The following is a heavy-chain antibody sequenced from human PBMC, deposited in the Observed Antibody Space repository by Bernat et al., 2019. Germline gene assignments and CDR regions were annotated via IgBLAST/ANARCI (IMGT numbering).Heavy chain of an antibody. D-gene: IGHD1-1*01. V-gene: IGHV3-15*07. CDR3: TADTPSTTDQGLDY. J-gene: IGHJ4*02. CDR2: IKTKAEGGPT. CDR1: GFNNAW. Sequence: EVHLLESGGGLVQPGGSLRLSCAAAGFNNAWMNWVRQAPGKGLEWVGRIKTKAEGGPTDYASPVKGRFTNSRDDSENLLFLQMNSLETDDTAVYYCTADTPSTTDQGLDYWGQGTLVTVSS.